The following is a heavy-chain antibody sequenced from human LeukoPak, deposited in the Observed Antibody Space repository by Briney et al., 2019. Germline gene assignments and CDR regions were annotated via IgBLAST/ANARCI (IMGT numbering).Heavy chain of an antibody. D-gene: IGHD3/OR15-3a*01. CDR3: ASFELSPYYYYYMDV. CDR1: GFTFSSYW. J-gene: IGHJ6*03. CDR2: INSDGSST. V-gene: IGHV3-74*01. Sequence: GGSARLSCAASGFTFSSYWMHWVRHAPGKGLVWVSRINSDGSSTSYADSVKGRFTISRDNAKNTLYLQMNSLRAEDTAVYYCASFELSPYYYYYMDVWGKGTTVTVSS.